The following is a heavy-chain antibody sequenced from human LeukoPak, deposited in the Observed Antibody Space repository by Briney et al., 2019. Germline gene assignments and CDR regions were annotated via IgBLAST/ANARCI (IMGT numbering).Heavy chain of an antibody. CDR3: ARDKGPYWYFDL. CDR1: GDSVSSYY. V-gene: IGHV4-59*02. J-gene: IGHJ2*01. CDR2: IYYSGST. Sequence: SETLSLTCTVFGDSVSSYYWNWIRQPPGKGLEWIGNIYYSGSTDYNPSLKSRVTISVDTSKNQISLRLSSVTAADTAVYHCARDKGPYWYFDLWGRGTLVTVSS.